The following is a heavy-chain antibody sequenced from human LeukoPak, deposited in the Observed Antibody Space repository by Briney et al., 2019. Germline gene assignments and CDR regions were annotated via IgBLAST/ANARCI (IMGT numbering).Heavy chain of an antibody. V-gene: IGHV3-30*02. CDR3: AKDDRYYYASSGYYQT. D-gene: IGHD3-22*01. J-gene: IGHJ5*02. CDR2: IRYDGSNK. CDR1: GFTFSSYG. Sequence: GGSLRLSCAASGFTFSSYGMHWVRQAPGKGLEWVAFIRYDGSNKYYADSVKGRFTISRDNSKNTLYLQMNSLRAEDTAVYYCAKDDRYYYASSGYYQTWGQGTLVTVSS.